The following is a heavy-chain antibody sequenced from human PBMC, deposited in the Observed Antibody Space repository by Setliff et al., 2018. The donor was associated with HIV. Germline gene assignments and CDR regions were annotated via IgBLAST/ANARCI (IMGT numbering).Heavy chain of an antibody. CDR2: VYYSGST. Sequence: SETLSLTCTVSGDSISSVGYYWSWIRQHPGKGLEWIGYVYYSGSTYYNPSLNSRVTLSADTSKNQLSLKLTSVTAEDTGVYYCARTVPHSAAQDAFDIWGQGTVVTVSS. J-gene: IGHJ3*02. CDR1: GDSISSVGYY. D-gene: IGHD4-4*01. CDR3: ARTVPHSAAQDAFDI. V-gene: IGHV4-30-4*01.